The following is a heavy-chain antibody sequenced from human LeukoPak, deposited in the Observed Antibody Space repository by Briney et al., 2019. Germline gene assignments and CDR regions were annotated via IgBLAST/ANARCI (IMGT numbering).Heavy chain of an antibody. CDR2: IYSGGST. CDR3: ARSYYYDSSGY. CDR1: GFTVSSNY. D-gene: IGHD3-22*01. J-gene: IGHJ4*02. V-gene: IGHV3-66*01. Sequence: GGSLRLSCAASGFTVSSNYMSCVRQAPGKGLEWVSVIYSGGSTYYADSVKGRFTISRDNSKNTLYLQMNSLRAEDTAVYYCARSYYYDSSGYWGQGTLVTVSS.